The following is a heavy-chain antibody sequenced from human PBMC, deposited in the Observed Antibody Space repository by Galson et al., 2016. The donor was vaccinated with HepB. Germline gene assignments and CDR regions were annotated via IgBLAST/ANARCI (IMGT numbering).Heavy chain of an antibody. D-gene: IGHD1-26*01. V-gene: IGHV3-53*01. J-gene: IGHJ4*02. Sequence: SLRLSCAASGFTVSTNYMIWVRQAPGKGLEWVSSIYSGGSTYYADSVKGRFTISRDNSKNTVYLQMNSLRAEDTAVYYCARGGVGATTSERRQYFDYWGQGTLVTVSP. CDR1: GFTVSTNY. CDR3: ARGGVGATTSERRQYFDY. CDR2: IYSGGST.